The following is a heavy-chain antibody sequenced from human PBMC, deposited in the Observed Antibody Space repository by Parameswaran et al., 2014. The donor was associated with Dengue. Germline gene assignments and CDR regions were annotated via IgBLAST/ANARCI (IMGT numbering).Heavy chain of an antibody. J-gene: IGHJ5*02. D-gene: IGHD1-7*01. CDR3: ARVSKLELRSRWFDP. CDR2: TYYRSKWYN. Sequence: WIRQSPSRGLEWLGRTYYRSKWYNDYAVSVKSRITINPDTSKNQFSLQLNSVTPEDTAVYYCARVSKLELRSRWFDPWGQGTLVTVSS. V-gene: IGHV6-1*01.